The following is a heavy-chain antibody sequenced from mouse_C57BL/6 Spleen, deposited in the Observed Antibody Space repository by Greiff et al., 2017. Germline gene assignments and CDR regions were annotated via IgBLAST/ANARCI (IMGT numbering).Heavy chain of an antibody. CDR3: TRGGSSYDGWYFDV. CDR2: IDPETGGT. D-gene: IGHD1-1*01. V-gene: IGHV1-15*01. Sequence: VQLQQSGAELVRPGASVTLSCKASGYTFTDYEMHWVKQTPVHGLEWIGAIDPETGGTAYNQKFKGKAILTADKSSSTAYMELRSLTSEDSAVYYCTRGGSSYDGWYFDVWGTGTTVTVSS. J-gene: IGHJ1*03. CDR1: GYTFTDYE.